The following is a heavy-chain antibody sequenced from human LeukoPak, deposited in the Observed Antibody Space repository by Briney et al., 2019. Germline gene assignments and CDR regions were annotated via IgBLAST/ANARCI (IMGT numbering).Heavy chain of an antibody. Sequence: GGPLRLSCAASGFTFSSYAMSWVRQAPGKGLEWVSAISGSGGSTYYADSVKGRFTISRDNSKNTLYLQMNSLRVEDTAVYYCAKDDLSRGYSYGYRSTWFDPWGQGTLVTVSS. CDR2: ISGSGGST. CDR1: GFTFSSYA. D-gene: IGHD5-18*01. V-gene: IGHV3-23*01. J-gene: IGHJ5*02. CDR3: AKDDLSRGYSYGYRSTWFDP.